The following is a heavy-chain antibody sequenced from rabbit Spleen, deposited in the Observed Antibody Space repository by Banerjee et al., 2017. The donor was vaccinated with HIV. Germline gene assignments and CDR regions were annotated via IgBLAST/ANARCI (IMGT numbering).Heavy chain of an antibody. CDR1: GFSFSSSYY. CDR3: ARSYAASSIISLNL. V-gene: IGHV1S40*01. Sequence: QSLEESGGDMVKPGASLTLTCTASGFSFSSSYYICWVRQAPGKGPEWIGCIYPDGSGSTAYANWAKGRFTISKASSATVTLQMTSLTAADTATYFCARSYAASSIISLNLWGPGTLVTVS. D-gene: IGHD8-1*01. CDR2: IYPDGSGST. J-gene: IGHJ4*01.